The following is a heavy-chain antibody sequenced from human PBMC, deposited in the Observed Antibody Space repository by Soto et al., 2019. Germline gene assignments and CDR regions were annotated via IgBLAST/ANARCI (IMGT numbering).Heavy chain of an antibody. V-gene: IGHV3-23*01. CDR1: GLARSKHP. CDR2: ISDGGDLT. J-gene: IGHJ3*02. D-gene: IGHD3-10*01. CDR3: ARRVIGSSRAFDI. Sequence: CAASGLARSKHPMGGVRQVPEKGLEWVAGISDGGDLTYNADSVRGRFTISRDNSRNTLYLQMNSLRAEDTAVYYCARRVIGSSRAFDIWGQGTM.